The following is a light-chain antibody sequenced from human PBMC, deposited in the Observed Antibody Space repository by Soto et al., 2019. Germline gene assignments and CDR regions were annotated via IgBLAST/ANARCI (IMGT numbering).Light chain of an antibody. J-gene: IGKJ2*01. V-gene: IGKV1-39*01. Sequence: DIQMTQSPSSLSASVGDRVTITCRASQSVSNYLNWYQHQPGKAPKPLFYAASSFQSGVPSRFSGSGFGTDFTLTISSLQPEDFATYYCQQTYNTPYTFGQGTKLEIK. CDR1: QSVSNY. CDR3: QQTYNTPYT. CDR2: AAS.